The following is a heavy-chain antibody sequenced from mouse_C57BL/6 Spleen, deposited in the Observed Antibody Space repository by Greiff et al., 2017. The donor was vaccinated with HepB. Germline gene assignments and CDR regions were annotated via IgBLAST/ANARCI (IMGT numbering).Heavy chain of an antibody. CDR2: IDPSDSET. D-gene: IGHD2-1*01. J-gene: IGHJ1*03. CDR1: GYTFTSYW. CDR3: AREGEGNGDFDV. Sequence: QVQLQQPGAELVRPGSSVKLSCKASGYTFTSYWMHWVKQRPIQGLEWIGNIDPSDSETHYNQKFKDKATLTVDKSSSTAYMQLSSLTSEDSAVYYCAREGEGNGDFDVWGTGTTVTVSS. V-gene: IGHV1-52*01.